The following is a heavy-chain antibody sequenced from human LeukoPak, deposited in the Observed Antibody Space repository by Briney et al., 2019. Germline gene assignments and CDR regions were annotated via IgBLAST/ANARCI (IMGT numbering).Heavy chain of an antibody. D-gene: IGHD6-19*01. CDR2: INGDGSST. CDR1: GFIFNNYW. Sequence: GSLRLSCAASGFIFNNYWMHWVRQSPGEGPLWLARINGDGSSTSYAHSVQGRFSISRDNAKNTLYLQVNSLTAEDTAVYYCTRQWHTPSDYWGQGTQVTVSS. V-gene: IGHV3-74*01. J-gene: IGHJ4*02. CDR3: TRQWHTPSDY.